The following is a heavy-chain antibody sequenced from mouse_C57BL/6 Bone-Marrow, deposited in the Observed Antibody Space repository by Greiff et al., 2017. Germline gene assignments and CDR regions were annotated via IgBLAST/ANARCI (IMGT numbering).Heavy chain of an antibody. V-gene: IGHV5-9*01. CDR1: GFTFSSYT. CDR2: ISGGGGNT. D-gene: IGHD1-1*01. J-gene: IGHJ1*03. Sequence: EVMLVESGGGLVKPGGSLKLSCAASGFTFSSYTMSWVRQTPEKRLQWVAAISGGGGNTYYPDSVKGRFTISRDNGKNILYLQMSSLRSEDTALYYCSRQVTTVLATKYFDVWGTGTTVTVSS. CDR3: SRQVTTVLATKYFDV.